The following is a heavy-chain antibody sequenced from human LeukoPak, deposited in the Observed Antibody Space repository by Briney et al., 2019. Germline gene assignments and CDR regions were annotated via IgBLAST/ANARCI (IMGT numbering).Heavy chain of an antibody. CDR2: IYSGGST. V-gene: IGHV3-53*01. J-gene: IGHJ4*01. CDR3: ARVRDYYDSSGFLDY. CDR1: GLTVSRNY. Sequence: GRSLRLSCAASGLTVSRNYMNWVRQAPGKGLEWVSVIYSGGSTYYADSVKGRFTISRDNSKNTLYLQINSLRAEDTAVYYCARVRDYYDSSGFLDYWGQGTLVTVSS. D-gene: IGHD3-22*01.